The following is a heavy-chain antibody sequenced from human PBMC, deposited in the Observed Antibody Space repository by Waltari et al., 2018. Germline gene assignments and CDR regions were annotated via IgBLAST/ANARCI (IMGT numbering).Heavy chain of an antibody. Sequence: EVQLVQSGAEVKKPGATVKISCKVSGYTFTDYYMHWVQQAPGKGLEGMGLVEPEDGETIYAEKFQGRVTITADTSTDTAYMELSSLRSEETAVYYGATSGYSGYDLFDYWGQGTLVTVSS. CDR2: VEPEDGET. V-gene: IGHV1-69-2*01. CDR1: GYTFTDYY. CDR3: ATSGYSGYDLFDY. J-gene: IGHJ4*02. D-gene: IGHD5-12*01.